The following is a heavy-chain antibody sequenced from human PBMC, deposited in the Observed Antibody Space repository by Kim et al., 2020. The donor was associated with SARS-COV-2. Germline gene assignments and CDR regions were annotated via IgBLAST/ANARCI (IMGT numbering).Heavy chain of an antibody. CDR3: ARLRGLWFGELFRYYYGMDV. Sequence: SQTLSLTCTVSGGSISSSRYYWGWIRQPPGKGLEWIGSIYYSGSTYYNPSLKSRVTISVDTSKNQFSLKLSSVTAADTAVYYCARLRGLWFGELFRYYYGMDVWGQGTTVTVSS. CDR1: GGSISSSRYY. CDR2: IYYSGST. D-gene: IGHD3-10*01. V-gene: IGHV4-39*01. J-gene: IGHJ6*02.